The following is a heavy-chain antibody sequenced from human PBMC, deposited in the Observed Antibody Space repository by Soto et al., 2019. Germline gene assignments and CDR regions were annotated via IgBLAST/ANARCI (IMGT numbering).Heavy chain of an antibody. V-gene: IGHV3-7*01. D-gene: IGHD2-21*01. CDR3: ARSDGRGSVDY. J-gene: IGHJ4*02. CDR1: GFTFSPYW. CDR2: INQDGSEE. Sequence: EVQLVESGGGLVQPGGSLRLSCAASGFTFSPYWMSWVRQAPGKGLEWVANINQDGSEEYYVDSVKGRFIISRDNAKNSLYLQMNSLRAEDTAVYYCARSDGRGSVDYWGQGSLVTVSS.